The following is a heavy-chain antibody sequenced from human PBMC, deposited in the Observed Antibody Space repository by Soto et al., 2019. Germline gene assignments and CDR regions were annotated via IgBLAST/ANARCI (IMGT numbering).Heavy chain of an antibody. CDR2: TYYRSKWNS. CDR1: GDSVSRTSVA. Sequence: QVQLHQSGPGLVKPSQTLSLTCAISGDSVSRTSVAWNWIRQSPSRGLEWLGRTYYRSKWNSDYAVSGRGRITINPYTAKNQFSLQLNSVTPEDTAVYYCVRGQFSAFDCWGQGTLVTVSS. V-gene: IGHV6-1*01. J-gene: IGHJ4*02. CDR3: VRGQFSAFDC.